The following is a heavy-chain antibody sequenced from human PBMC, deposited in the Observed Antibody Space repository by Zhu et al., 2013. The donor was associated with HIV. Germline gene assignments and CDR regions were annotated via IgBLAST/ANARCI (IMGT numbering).Heavy chain of an antibody. D-gene: IGHD1-1*01. CDR2: MHPDTGDT. CDR3: VREREGLAANSAEQDFDS. Sequence: QVQLVQSGAEVRSLGSVRXPARLLDTPSTLMISNWVRQAPGQGLEWMGWMHPDTGDTAYSQNFQGRVTMTWDTSSNTAHMEVGSLLSDDTAVYYCVREREGLAANSAEQDFDSWGQGTLITVSS. V-gene: IGHV1-8*01. J-gene: IGHJ4*02. CDR1: DTPSTLM.